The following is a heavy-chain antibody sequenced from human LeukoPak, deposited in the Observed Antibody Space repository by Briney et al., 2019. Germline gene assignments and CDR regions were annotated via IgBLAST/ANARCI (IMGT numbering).Heavy chain of an antibody. Sequence: GGSLRLSCAASGFTFSSYSMNWVRQAPRKGLEWVSSISSSSSYIYYADSVKGRFTISRDNAKNSLYLQMNSLRAEDTAVYYCARVRGVVGAFDIWGQGTMVTVSS. V-gene: IGHV3-21*01. CDR1: GFTFSSYS. D-gene: IGHD2-15*01. J-gene: IGHJ3*02. CDR2: ISSSSSYI. CDR3: ARVRGVVGAFDI.